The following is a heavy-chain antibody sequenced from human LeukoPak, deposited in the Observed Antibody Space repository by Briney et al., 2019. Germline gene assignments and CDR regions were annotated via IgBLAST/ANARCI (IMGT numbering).Heavy chain of an antibody. CDR2: IYYSGST. J-gene: IGHJ3*02. CDR1: GGSVSSGSYY. D-gene: IGHD5-18*01. V-gene: IGHV4-61*01. Sequence: PSETLSLTCTVSGGSVSSGSYYWSWIRQPPGKGLEWIGYIYYSGSTNYNPSLKSRVTISVDTSKNQFSLKLSSVTAADTAVYYCANRGYSYGYIKNAFDIWGQGTMATVSS. CDR3: ANRGYSYGYIKNAFDI.